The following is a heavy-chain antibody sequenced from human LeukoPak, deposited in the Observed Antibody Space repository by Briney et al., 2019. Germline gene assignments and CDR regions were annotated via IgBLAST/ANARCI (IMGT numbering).Heavy chain of an antibody. V-gene: IGHV1-2*06. CDR3: AREYCSSTSCQFYYFDY. CDR2: INPNSGGT. J-gene: IGHJ4*02. Sequence: ASVKVSCKASGGTFSSYAISWVRQAPGQGLEWMGRINPNSGGTNYAQKFQGRVTMTRDTSITTAYMELSGLRSDDTAMFYCAREYCSSTSCQFYYFDYWGQGTLVTVSS. D-gene: IGHD2-2*01. CDR1: GGTFSSYA.